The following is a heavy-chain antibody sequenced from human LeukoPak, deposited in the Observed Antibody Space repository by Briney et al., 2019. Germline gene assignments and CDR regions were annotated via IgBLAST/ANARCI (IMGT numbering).Heavy chain of an antibody. D-gene: IGHD3-3*01. CDR2: IIPIFGTA. Sequence: GASVKVSCKASGYTFISYDISWVRQAPGQGLEWMGGIIPIFGTANYAQKLQGRVTMTTDTSTSTAYMELGSLRSDDTAVYYCARDDQFWSGYPFDYWGQGTLVTVSS. V-gene: IGHV1-18*01. J-gene: IGHJ4*02. CDR3: ARDDQFWSGYPFDY. CDR1: GYTFISYD.